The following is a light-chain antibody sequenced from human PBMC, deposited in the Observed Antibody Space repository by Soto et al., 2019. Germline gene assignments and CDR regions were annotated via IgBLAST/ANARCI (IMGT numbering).Light chain of an antibody. J-gene: IGLJ1*01. CDR1: SSDVGGYDY. CDR3: CSYAGSYTYV. Sequence: QSALTQPRSVSGSPGQSVTISCTGTSSDVGGYDYVSWYQQHPGKAPKLMIYDVSQRPSGVPARFSGSKSGNTASLTISGLQAEDEADYYCCSYAGSYTYVFASGTKVTVL. V-gene: IGLV2-11*01. CDR2: DVS.